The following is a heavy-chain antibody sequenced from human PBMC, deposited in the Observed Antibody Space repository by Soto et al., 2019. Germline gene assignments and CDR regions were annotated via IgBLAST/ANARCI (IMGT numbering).Heavy chain of an antibody. J-gene: IGHJ6*04. Sequence: ASVKVSCKASGYTFTSYDINWVRQATGQGLEWMGWMNPNSGNTGYAQKFQGRVTMTRNTSISTAYMELSSLRSEDTAVYYCARGVVHGSGSYPFFMDGWGKGTTVTVSS. CDR3: ARGVVHGSGSYPFFMDG. V-gene: IGHV1-8*01. D-gene: IGHD3-10*01. CDR1: GYTFTSYD. CDR2: MNPNSGNT.